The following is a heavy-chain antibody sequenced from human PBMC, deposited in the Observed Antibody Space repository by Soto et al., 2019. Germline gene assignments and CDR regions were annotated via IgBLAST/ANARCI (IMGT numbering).Heavy chain of an antibody. CDR2: IYSGGST. J-gene: IGHJ3*02. D-gene: IGHD4-17*01. CDR3: ARDFVYGDYVGRRWSAFDI. V-gene: IGHV3-66*01. Sequence: GGSLRLSCAASGFTVSSNYMSWVRQAPGKGLEWVSVIYSGGSTYYADSVKGRFTISRDNSKNTLYLQMNSLRAEDTAVYYCARDFVYGDYVGRRWSAFDIWGQGTMVTVSS. CDR1: GFTVSSNY.